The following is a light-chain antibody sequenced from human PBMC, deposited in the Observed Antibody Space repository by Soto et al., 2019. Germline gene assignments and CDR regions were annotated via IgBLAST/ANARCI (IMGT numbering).Light chain of an antibody. J-gene: IGLJ1*01. CDR1: SSDVGGYNY. Sequence: QSALTQPASVSGSPGQSITISCTGTSSDVGGYNYVSWYQHHPGKAPQLMIYEVNNRPSGVSNRFSGSKSGNTASLTISGLQAEDEADYYCSSYTSISTYVFGSGTNVTVL. CDR3: SSYTSISTYV. CDR2: EVN. V-gene: IGLV2-14*01.